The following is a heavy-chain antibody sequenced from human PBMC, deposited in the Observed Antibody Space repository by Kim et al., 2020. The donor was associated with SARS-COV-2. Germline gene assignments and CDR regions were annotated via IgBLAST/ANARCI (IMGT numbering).Heavy chain of an antibody. CDR2: ISGSGGST. CDR1: GFTFSSYA. D-gene: IGHD1-26*01. Sequence: GGSLRLSCAASGFTFSSYAMSWVRQAPGKGLEWVSAISGSGGSTYYADSVKGRFTISRDNSKNTLYLQMNSLRAEDTAVYYCASHGGGSYKTYYFDYWGQGTLVTVSS. CDR3: ASHGGGSYKTYYFDY. J-gene: IGHJ4*02. V-gene: IGHV3-23*01.